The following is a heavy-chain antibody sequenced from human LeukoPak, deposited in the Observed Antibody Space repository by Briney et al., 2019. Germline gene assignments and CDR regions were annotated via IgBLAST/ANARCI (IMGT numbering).Heavy chain of an antibody. CDR3: ASHERLNYDFWSDGLPRDY. CDR1: GSTFTGYY. V-gene: IGHV1-2*02. Sequence: ASVKVSCKASGSTFTGYYMHWERQAPGQGLEWMGWINPNSGGTNYAQKFQGRVTMTRDTSISKAYMELRRLRSDDTAVYYCASHERLNYDFWSDGLPRDYWGQGTLVTVSS. CDR2: INPNSGGT. J-gene: IGHJ4*02. D-gene: IGHD3-3*01.